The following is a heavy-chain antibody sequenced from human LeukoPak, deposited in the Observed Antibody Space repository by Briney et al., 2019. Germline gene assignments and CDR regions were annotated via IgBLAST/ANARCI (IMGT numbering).Heavy chain of an antibody. CDR1: GFTFSSYS. J-gene: IGHJ4*02. CDR2: ISSSSSYI. D-gene: IGHD2-2*01. V-gene: IGHV3-21*04. CDR3: AKGSSRQLLLNYFDY. Sequence: PGGSLRLSCAASGFTFSSYSMNWVRQAPGKGLEWVSSISSSSSYIYYADSVKGRFTISRDNAKNSLYLQMNSLRAEDTAVCYCAKGSSRQLLLNYFDYWGQGTLVTVSS.